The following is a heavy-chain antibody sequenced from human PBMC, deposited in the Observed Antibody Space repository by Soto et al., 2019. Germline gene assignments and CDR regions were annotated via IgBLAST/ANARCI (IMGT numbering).Heavy chain of an antibody. CDR1: GFSLTTSGVG. V-gene: IGHV2-5*02. J-gene: IGHJ4*02. Sequence: QITLNESGPTQVKPRQTLTLTCTFSGFSLTTSGVGVGWIRQSPGKAPEGLALIYWDDDKRYSPSLKSRLTITKETSKNRAVLTMADLDPADTATYYCAPRVLRTVFGLVTTTAIYFDFWGQGPPVAVSS. CDR3: APRVLRTVFGLVTTTAIYFDF. D-gene: IGHD3-3*01. CDR2: IYWDDDK.